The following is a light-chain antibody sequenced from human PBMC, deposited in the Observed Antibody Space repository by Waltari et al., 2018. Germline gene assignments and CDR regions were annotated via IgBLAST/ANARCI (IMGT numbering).Light chain of an antibody. CDR1: QSVSGS. J-gene: IGKJ4*01. CDR3: QQHTNWPPEVA. V-gene: IGKV3-11*01. Sequence: EIVLTQSPATLSLSLGERATLSCSASQSVSGSLVWYQQKPGQAPRLLIYDASNRDTGIPARFRGSGSGTDCTLTISSIEAEDFAVYYCQQHTNWPPEVAFGGGTKVEIK. CDR2: DAS.